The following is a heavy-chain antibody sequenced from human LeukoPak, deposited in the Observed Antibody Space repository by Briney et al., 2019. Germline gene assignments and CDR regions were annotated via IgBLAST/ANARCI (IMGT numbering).Heavy chain of an antibody. J-gene: IGHJ4*02. V-gene: IGHV3-7*01. CDR1: GISFSGSW. D-gene: IGHD5-24*01. Sequence: GGSLRLFCGVSGISFSGSWKTWVRQAPGRGLESVANINEDGSVTYFVDSVKGRFAISRDNANNSVFLQLKSLRAEDTAVYYCATGRLQPAHWGQGTLVTVSS. CDR3: ATGRLQPAH. CDR2: INEDGSVT.